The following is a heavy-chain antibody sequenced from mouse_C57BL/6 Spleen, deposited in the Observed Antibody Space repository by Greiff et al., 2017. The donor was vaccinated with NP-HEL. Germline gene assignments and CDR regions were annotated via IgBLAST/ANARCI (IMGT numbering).Heavy chain of an antibody. CDR2: INPGSGGT. V-gene: IGHV1-54*01. Sequence: QVQLQQSGAELVRPGTSVKVSCKASGYAFTNYLIEWVKQRPGQGLEWIGVINPGSGGTNYNEKFKGKATLTADKSSSTAYMQLSSLTSEDSAVYLCARDGYYVGMDYWGQGTSVTVSS. CDR3: ARDGYYVGMDY. CDR1: GYAFTNYL. D-gene: IGHD2-3*01. J-gene: IGHJ4*01.